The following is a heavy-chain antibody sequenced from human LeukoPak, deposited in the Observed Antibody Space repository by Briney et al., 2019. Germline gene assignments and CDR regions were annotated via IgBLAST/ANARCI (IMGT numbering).Heavy chain of an antibody. Sequence: GESLKISCMGSGYSFANYWIGWVRQMPGKGLEWMGIVYPGDSDTRYSPSFQGQVTISVDKSFNTAYLRWGSLKASDTAIYYCARHALPVTGTTSLNWFDSWGQGTLVTVSS. D-gene: IGHD1-20*01. V-gene: IGHV5-51*01. J-gene: IGHJ5*01. CDR2: VYPGDSDT. CDR1: GYSFANYW. CDR3: ARHALPVTGTTSLNWFDS.